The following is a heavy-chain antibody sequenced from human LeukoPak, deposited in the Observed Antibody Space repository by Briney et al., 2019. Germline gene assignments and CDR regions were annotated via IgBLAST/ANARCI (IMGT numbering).Heavy chain of an antibody. V-gene: IGHV3-73*01. CDR2: ITTKRSNYAT. Sequence: PGGSLRLSCAASGFTFSDSDIHWVRQASGKGLEWVGRITTKRSNYATAYTASVKGRFTISRHDSENTVYLQMNSLKTEDTALYYCTTYRSGHYWGQGTLVTVSS. D-gene: IGHD6-19*01. CDR3: TTYRSGHY. CDR1: GFTFSDSD. J-gene: IGHJ4*02.